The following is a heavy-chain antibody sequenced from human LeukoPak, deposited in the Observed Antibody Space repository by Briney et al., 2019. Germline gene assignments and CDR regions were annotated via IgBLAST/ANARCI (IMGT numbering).Heavy chain of an antibody. V-gene: IGHV4-59*08. J-gene: IGHJ6*02. D-gene: IGHD3-9*01. CDR1: GGSINNYY. CDR3: ARQKTAPPIFEYYGMDI. Sequence: SETLSLTCTVSGGSINNYYWSWIRQPPGKGLEWIGYIYYRGSTTYNPSLKSRVTISVDTSKNQFSLNLSFVTAADTAVYYCARQKTAPPIFEYYGMDIWGQGTTVTVSS. CDR2: IYYRGST.